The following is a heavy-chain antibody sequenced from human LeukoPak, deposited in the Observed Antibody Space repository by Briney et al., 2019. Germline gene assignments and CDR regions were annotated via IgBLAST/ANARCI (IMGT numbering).Heavy chain of an antibody. D-gene: IGHD2-2*01. CDR1: GFTFSSFA. CDR2: ISGSGTST. V-gene: IGHV3-23*01. CDR3: AKDLVVAVMIGHYYFYGMDV. Sequence: GGSLRLSCAPSGFTFSSFAMSWVRQPPGKGLEWVSGISGSGTSTYYGDSVKGRFSISRDNSKNTLYLQLNSLRAEDTAMYYCAKDLVVAVMIGHYYFYGMDVWGQGTTVTVSS. J-gene: IGHJ6*02.